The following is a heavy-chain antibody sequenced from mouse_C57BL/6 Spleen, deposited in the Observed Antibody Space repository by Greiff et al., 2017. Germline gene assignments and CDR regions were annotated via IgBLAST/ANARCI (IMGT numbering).Heavy chain of an antibody. CDR3: ARQRGSNYSYWYFDV. D-gene: IGHD2-5*01. CDR2: ISSGGSYT. Sequence: EVHLVESGGDLVKPGGSLKLSCAASGFTFSSYGMSWVRQTPDKRLEWVATISSGGSYTYYPDSVKGRFTISRDNAKNTLYLQMSGLKSEDTAMYYCARQRGSNYSYWYFDVWGTGTTVTVSS. CDR1: GFTFSSYG. J-gene: IGHJ1*03. V-gene: IGHV5-6*01.